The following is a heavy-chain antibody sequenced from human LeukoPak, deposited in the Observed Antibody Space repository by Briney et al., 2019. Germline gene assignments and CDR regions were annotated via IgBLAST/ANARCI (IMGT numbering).Heavy chain of an antibody. CDR2: IYSGGST. CDR1: GFTVSSNY. Sequence: GGSLRLSCAASGFTVSSNYMSWVRQAPGKGLEWVSVIYSGGSTYYADSVKGRFTISRDNSKNTLYLQMNSLRAEDTAVYYCARPAAKRGSYNWFDPWGQGTLVTVSS. CDR3: ARPAAKRGSYNWFDP. D-gene: IGHD2-2*01. J-gene: IGHJ5*02. V-gene: IGHV3-53*01.